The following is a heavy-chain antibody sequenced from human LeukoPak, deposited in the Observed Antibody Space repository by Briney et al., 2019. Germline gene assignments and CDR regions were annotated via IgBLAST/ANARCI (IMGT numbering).Heavy chain of an antibody. D-gene: IGHD2-15*01. CDR3: AVAAAKYYYYYYMDV. CDR1: GYTFTGYY. Sequence: ASVKVSCKASGYTFTGYYMHWVRQAPGQGLEWMGWMDPNSGNTGYAQKFQGRVTMTRNTSISTAYMELSSLRSEDTAVYYCAVAAAKYYYYYYMDVWGKGTTVTVSS. CDR2: MDPNSGNT. V-gene: IGHV1-8*02. J-gene: IGHJ6*03.